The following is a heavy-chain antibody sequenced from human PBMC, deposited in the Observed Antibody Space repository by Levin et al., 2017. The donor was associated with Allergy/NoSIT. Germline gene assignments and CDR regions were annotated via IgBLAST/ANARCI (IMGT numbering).Heavy chain of an antibody. D-gene: IGHD6-19*01. CDR2: ISTGSVTT. J-gene: IGHJ4*02. V-gene: IGHV3-23*01. CDR1: GFTFSNYA. CDR3: ARRAVSGWATGAFDN. Sequence: PGESLKISCAASGFTFSNYAMSWVRQAPGKGLEWVSYISTGSVTTYYADPVKGRFTISRDNSENTLFLQMNSLRAEDTAIYYCARRAVSGWATGAFDNWGQGTLVTVSS.